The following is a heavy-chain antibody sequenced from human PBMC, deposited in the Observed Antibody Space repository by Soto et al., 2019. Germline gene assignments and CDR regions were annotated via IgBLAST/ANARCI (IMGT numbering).Heavy chain of an antibody. CDR3: AKGKEYCGDYVDY. CDR1: GFTFDDYA. CDR2: ISCNSGSI. J-gene: IGHJ4*02. V-gene: IGHV3-9*01. D-gene: IGHD4-17*01. Sequence: GGSLRLSCAASGFTFDDYAMHWVRQAPGKGLEWVSGISCNSGSIGYADSVKGRFTISRDNAKNSLYLQMNSLRAEDTALYYCAKGKEYCGDYVDYWGQGTLVTVSS.